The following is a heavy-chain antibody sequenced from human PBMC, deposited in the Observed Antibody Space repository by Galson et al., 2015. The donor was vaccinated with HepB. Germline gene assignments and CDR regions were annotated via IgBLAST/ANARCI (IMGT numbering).Heavy chain of an antibody. Sequence: SLRLSCAASGFTFSDYQMTWVRQAPREGLEWVSYITYSSALTTYADSVNGRFSISRDNAKNLLYLQMDSLRADDTAVYYCARDLSTTKRAFDVWGQGTVVTVSS. CDR1: GFTFSDYQ. CDR2: ITYSSAL. D-gene: IGHD1-1*01. CDR3: ARDLSTTKRAFDV. J-gene: IGHJ3*01. V-gene: IGHV3-11*06.